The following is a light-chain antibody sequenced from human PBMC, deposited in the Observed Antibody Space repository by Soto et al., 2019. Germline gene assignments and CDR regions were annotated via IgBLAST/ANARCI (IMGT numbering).Light chain of an antibody. CDR1: QSISTE. Sequence: EIVMTQSPATLSVSPGERATLSCRASQSISTELAWYQQKPGQPPRLLIYSASTRATGVPARFTGSGSGSEFTLTICGLQSEDFAVYYCQHGHNLPLTFGQGTRLEI. CDR2: SAS. CDR3: QHGHNLPLT. J-gene: IGKJ2*01. V-gene: IGKV3-15*01.